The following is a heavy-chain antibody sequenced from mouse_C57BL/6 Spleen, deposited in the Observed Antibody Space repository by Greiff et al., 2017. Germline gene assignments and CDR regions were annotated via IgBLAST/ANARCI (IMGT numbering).Heavy chain of an antibody. CDR2: IDPENGDT. CDR3: TTGSNYVVPY. D-gene: IGHD2-5*01. V-gene: IGHV14-4*01. Sequence: EVQLQESGAELVRPGASVKLSCTASGFNIKDDYMHWVKQRPEQGLEWIGWIDPENGDTEYASKFQGKATITADTSSNTAYLQLSSLTSEDTAVYYCTTGSNYVVPYWGQGTSVTVSS. CDR1: GFNIKDDY. J-gene: IGHJ4*01.